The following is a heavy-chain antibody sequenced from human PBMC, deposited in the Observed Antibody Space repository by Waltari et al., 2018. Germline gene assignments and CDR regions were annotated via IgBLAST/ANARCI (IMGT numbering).Heavy chain of an antibody. Sequence: QLQLQESGPGLVKPSETLSLTCTVSGGSISSSSYYWSWIRQPPGKGLEWIGEINHSGSTNYNPSLKSRVTISVDTSKNQFSLKLSSVTAADTAVYYCASLRYQVYDFWSGYGGVEGFDPWGQGTLVTVSS. CDR1: GGSISSSSYY. J-gene: IGHJ5*02. D-gene: IGHD3-3*01. CDR3: ASLRYQVYDFWSGYGGVEGFDP. V-gene: IGHV4-39*07. CDR2: INHSGST.